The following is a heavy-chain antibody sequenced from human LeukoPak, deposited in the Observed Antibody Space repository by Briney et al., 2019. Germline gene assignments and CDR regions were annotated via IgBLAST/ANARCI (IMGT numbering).Heavy chain of an antibody. D-gene: IGHD5-18*01. CDR1: GYTFTSYG. V-gene: IGHV1-18*01. CDR2: ISGYNGNI. Sequence: ASVKVSCKASGYTFTSYGISWVRQAPGQGLEWMGWISGYNGNINYGQKFQGRVTMTTDTSTSTAYMEVRSLRSEDTAVYYCVRDLGVDTTMILFDYWGQGSMVTVSS. CDR3: VRDLGVDTTMILFDY. J-gene: IGHJ4*02.